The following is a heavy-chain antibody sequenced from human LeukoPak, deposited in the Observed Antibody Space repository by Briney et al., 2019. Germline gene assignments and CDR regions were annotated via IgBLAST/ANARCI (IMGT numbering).Heavy chain of an antibody. D-gene: IGHD3-3*01. CDR3: ARVYFWSGYYFSLSGNYFDY. Sequence: GGSLRLSCAASGFTFSSYSMNWVRQAPGKGLEWVSSISSSSSYIYYADSVKGRFTISRDNAKNSLYLQMNSLRAEDTAVYYCARVYFWSGYYFSLSGNYFDYWGQGTLVTVSS. J-gene: IGHJ4*02. CDR2: ISSSSSYI. CDR1: GFTFSSYS. V-gene: IGHV3-21*01.